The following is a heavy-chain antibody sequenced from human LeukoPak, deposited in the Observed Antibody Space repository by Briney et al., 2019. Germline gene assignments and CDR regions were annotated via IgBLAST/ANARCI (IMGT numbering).Heavy chain of an antibody. CDR1: GGSISSSIYY. Sequence: SETLSLTCTVSGGSISSSIYYWGWIRQPPGKGLGWIGSIYYSGSTYYSPSLKSRVTISVDTSKNQFSLKLSSVTAADTAVYYCARAHYDSSGYYFDYWGQGTLVTVSS. V-gene: IGHV4-39*07. D-gene: IGHD3-22*01. CDR2: IYYSGST. J-gene: IGHJ4*02. CDR3: ARAHYDSSGYYFDY.